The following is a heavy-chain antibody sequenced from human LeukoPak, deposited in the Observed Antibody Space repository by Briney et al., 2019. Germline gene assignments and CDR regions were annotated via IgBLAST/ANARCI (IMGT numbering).Heavy chain of an antibody. V-gene: IGHV4-4*07. CDR2: TYTSGST. J-gene: IGHJ2*01. CDR1: GGSISSYD. D-gene: IGHD3-10*01. CDR3: AAAGSVFWYFDL. Sequence: PSETLSLTCTVSGGSISSYDWSWIRQPAGKGLEWIGRTYTSGSTNYNPSLKSRVTMSVDMSKNQFSLKLSSVTAADTAVYYCAAAGSVFWYFDLWGRGTLVTVSS.